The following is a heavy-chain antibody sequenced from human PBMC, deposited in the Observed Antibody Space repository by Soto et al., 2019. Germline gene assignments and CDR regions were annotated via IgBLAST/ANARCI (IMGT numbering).Heavy chain of an antibody. J-gene: IGHJ4*02. D-gene: IGHD6-25*01. CDR1: GFTFSSYS. Sequence: PGGSLRLSCAASGFTFSSYSMNWVRQAPGKGLEWVSSISSSSSYIYYADSVKGRFTISRDNAKNSLYLQMNSLRAEDTAVYYCARVSSPGIATVDYWGQGTLVTVSS. CDR2: ISSSSSYI. V-gene: IGHV3-21*01. CDR3: ARVSSPGIATVDY.